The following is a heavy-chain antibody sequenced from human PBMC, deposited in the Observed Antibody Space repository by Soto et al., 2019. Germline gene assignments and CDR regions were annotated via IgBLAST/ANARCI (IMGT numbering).Heavy chain of an antibody. CDR1: GYTFTSYD. CDR2: MNPNSGNT. J-gene: IGHJ6*02. Sequence: ASVEVSCKASGYTFTSYDINWVRRATGQGLEWMGWMNPNSGNTGYAQKFQGRVTMTRNTSISTAYMELSSLRSEDTAVYYCARVGGFGDVYYYGMDVWGQGTTVTVSS. V-gene: IGHV1-8*01. D-gene: IGHD3-10*01. CDR3: ARVGGFGDVYYYGMDV.